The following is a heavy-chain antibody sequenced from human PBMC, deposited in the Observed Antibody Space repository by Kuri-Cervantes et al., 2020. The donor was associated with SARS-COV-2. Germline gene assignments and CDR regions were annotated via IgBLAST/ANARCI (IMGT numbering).Heavy chain of an antibody. Sequence: GESLKISCAASGFTFSSFAMIWVRQAPGKGLEWGSAITENGRKTYFADSVKGRFTISRDNSKSMLFLQMSGLTDEDTARYYFARPSRGGFDYWGQGSLVTVSS. CDR3: ARPSRGGFDY. V-gene: IGHV3-23*01. CDR1: GFTFSSFA. J-gene: IGHJ4*02. CDR2: ITENGRKT.